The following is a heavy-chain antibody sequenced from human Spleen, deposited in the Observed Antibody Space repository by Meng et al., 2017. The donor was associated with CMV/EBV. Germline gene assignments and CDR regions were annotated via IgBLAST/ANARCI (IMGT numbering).Heavy chain of an antibody. CDR3: ANQLHVVGAWVFDY. D-gene: IGHD2-15*01. CDR1: GFTFSGSA. Sequence: GESLKISCAASGFTFSGSAIHWVRQASGKGPEWIGRIRSKSNNYATVYAASVKGRFTISRDSSKSTLYLQMNSLRAEDTAVYYCANQLHVVGAWVFDYWGQGTLVTVSS. V-gene: IGHV3-73*01. J-gene: IGHJ4*02. CDR2: IRSKSNNYAT.